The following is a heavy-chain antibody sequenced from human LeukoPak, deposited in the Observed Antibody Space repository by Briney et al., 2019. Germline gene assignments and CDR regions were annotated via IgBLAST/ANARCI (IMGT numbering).Heavy chain of an antibody. CDR3: ARELYGYCSGGSCYRYYYYGMDV. J-gene: IGHJ6*02. V-gene: IGHV1-8*01. D-gene: IGHD2-15*01. CDR1: GYTFTSYD. Sequence: ASVKVSCTASGYTFTSYDINWVRQATGQGLEWMGWMNPNSGNTGYAQKFQGRVTMTRNTSISTAYMELSSLRSEDTAVYYCARELYGYCSGGSCYRYYYYGMDVWGQGTTVTVSS. CDR2: MNPNSGNT.